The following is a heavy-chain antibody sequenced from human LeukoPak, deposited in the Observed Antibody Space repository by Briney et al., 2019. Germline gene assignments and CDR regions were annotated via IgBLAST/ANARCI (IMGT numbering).Heavy chain of an antibody. D-gene: IGHD3-22*01. CDR3: ARGLSYDSSGYYDY. CDR1: GFTFDDYG. J-gene: IGHJ4*02. Sequence: GGSLRLSCAASGFTFDDYGMSWVRQAPGKGLEWVSGINWNGGSTGYADSVKGRFTISRDNAKNSLYLQMNSLRAEDTALYHCARGLSYDSSGYYDYWGQGTLVTVSS. CDR2: INWNGGST. V-gene: IGHV3-20*01.